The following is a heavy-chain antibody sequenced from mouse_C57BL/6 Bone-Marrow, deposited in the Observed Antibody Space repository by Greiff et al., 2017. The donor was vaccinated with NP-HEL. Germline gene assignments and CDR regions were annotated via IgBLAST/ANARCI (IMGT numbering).Heavy chain of an antibody. CDR3: ARTGYGLRRYYAMDY. Sequence: QVQLQQSGAELARPGASVKLSCKASGYTFTSYGLSWVKQRTGQGLEWIGEIYPRSGNTYYNEKFKGKATLTADKSSSTAYMELRSLTSEDSAVYFCARTGYGLRRYYAMDYWGQGTSGTVSS. CDR2: IYPRSGNT. CDR1: GYTFTSYG. V-gene: IGHV1-81*01. D-gene: IGHD2-4*01. J-gene: IGHJ4*01.